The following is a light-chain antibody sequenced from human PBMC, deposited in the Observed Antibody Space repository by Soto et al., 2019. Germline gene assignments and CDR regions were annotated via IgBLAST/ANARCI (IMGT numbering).Light chain of an antibody. CDR1: QSVSSY. CDR2: DAS. Sequence: EIVLTQSPATLSLSPGERATLSCRASQSVSSYLAWYQQKPGQAPRLLIYDASNRATGIPARFSGSGSGTDFTLTISILEPEDFEFYYCQRRGIFGKGTKLEIK. V-gene: IGKV3-11*01. CDR3: QRRGI. J-gene: IGKJ2*01.